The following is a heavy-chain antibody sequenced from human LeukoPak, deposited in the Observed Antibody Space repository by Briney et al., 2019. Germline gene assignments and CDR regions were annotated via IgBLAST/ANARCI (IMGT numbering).Heavy chain of an antibody. CDR3: AAGGLTAERHAFEI. Sequence: GGSLRLSCLASGFTVSSTDMTWVRQPPGKGLDWVSFMYRAGNKLYGDSVRGRFNISRDISQKVVYLEINNLRAEDTAVYYCAAGGLTAERHAFEIWGHGTVVTVSS. D-gene: IGHD2-21*02. J-gene: IGHJ3*02. CDR2: MYRAGNK. CDR1: GFTVSSTD. V-gene: IGHV3-53*01.